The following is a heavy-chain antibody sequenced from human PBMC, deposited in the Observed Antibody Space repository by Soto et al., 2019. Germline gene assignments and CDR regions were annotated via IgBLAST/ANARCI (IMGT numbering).Heavy chain of an antibody. V-gene: IGHV4-39*01. CDR2: IYYSGST. J-gene: IGHJ5*02. CDR1: GGSISSSSYY. CDR3: ARHWSIAVAGIPWFDP. D-gene: IGHD6-19*01. Sequence: PSETLSLTCTVSGGSISSSSYYWGWIRQPPGKGLEWIGSIYYSGSTCYNPSLKSRVTISVDTSKNQFSLKLSSVTAADTAVYYCARHWSIAVAGIPWFDPWGQGTLVTVSS.